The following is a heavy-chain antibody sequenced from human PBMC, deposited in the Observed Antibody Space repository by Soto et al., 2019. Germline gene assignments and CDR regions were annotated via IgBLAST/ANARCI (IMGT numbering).Heavy chain of an antibody. Sequence: QVQLQESGPGLVKPSETLSLTCTVSGGSISSYYWSWIRQPPGKGLEWIGYIYYSGSTNYNPSLKSRVTISVGTSKNQFSLKLSSVTAADTAVYYCARDLNWNDSDDAFDIWGQGTMVTVSS. CDR2: IYYSGST. CDR1: GGSISSYY. CDR3: ARDLNWNDSDDAFDI. V-gene: IGHV4-59*01. J-gene: IGHJ3*02. D-gene: IGHD1-1*01.